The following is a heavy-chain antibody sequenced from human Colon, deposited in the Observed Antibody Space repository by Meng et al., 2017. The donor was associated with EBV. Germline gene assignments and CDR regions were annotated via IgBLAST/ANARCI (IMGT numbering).Heavy chain of an antibody. CDR3: ARDLGVAATGTSYFDP. D-gene: IGHD6-13*01. V-gene: IGHV3-11*01. Sequence: QVQLGESGGGLVKPGGSLRLSCAASGFTFSDYYMNWIRQAPGKGLEWLSYISSSGSTINYADSVKGRFTISRDNAKNSLYLQMNSLRAEDTAVYYCARDLGVAATGTSYFDPWGQGTLVTVSS. CDR2: ISSSGSTI. J-gene: IGHJ5*02. CDR1: GFTFSDYY.